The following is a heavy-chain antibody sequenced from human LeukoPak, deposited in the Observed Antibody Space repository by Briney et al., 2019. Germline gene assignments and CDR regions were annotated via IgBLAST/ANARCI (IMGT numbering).Heavy chain of an antibody. V-gene: IGHV2-5*02. CDR1: GFSLSTNGVG. Sequence: SGPTLVKPTQTLTLTCTFSGFSLSTNGVGVGWIRQPPGKALEWLAPIYWDDDKRYSPSLKSRLTITKDTSKNQVVLTMTNMDPVDTATYYCAHRSSGTTAFDYWGQGTLVTVSS. CDR3: AHRSSGTTAFDY. CDR2: IYWDDDK. D-gene: IGHD1-1*01. J-gene: IGHJ4*02.